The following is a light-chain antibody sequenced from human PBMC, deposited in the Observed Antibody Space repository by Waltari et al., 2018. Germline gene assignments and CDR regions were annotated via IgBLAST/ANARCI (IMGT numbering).Light chain of an antibody. CDR3: QQTYTTPRT. CDR2: GAS. Sequence: TCRGSQKISSYLNGDQQKPGTAPRLLIYGASRWQSGVPSRFSGSGSGTDFTLTISSLQPEDFGTYYCQQTYTTPRTFGQGTKVETK. CDR1: QKISSY. J-gene: IGKJ1*01. V-gene: IGKV1-39*01.